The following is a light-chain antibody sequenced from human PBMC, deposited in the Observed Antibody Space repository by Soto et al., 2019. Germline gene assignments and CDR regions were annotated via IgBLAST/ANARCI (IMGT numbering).Light chain of an antibody. V-gene: IGKV3-11*01. CDR1: QSVSSF. Sequence: IVLTQSPATLSLSPGERATLSCRASQSVSSFLAWYQQKPGQAPRLLIYDASNRATGIPARFSGSGSATDFPLIISSLEPEDFAVYYCQQRSSWPFTFGGGTKVEI. J-gene: IGKJ4*01. CDR2: DAS. CDR3: QQRSSWPFT.